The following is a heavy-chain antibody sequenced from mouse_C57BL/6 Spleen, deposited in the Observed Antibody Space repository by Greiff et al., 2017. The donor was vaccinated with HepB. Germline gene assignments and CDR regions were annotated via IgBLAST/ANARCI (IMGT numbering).Heavy chain of an antibody. V-gene: IGHV1-26*01. CDR3: AREEGVERYFDV. Sequence: VQLQQSGPELVKPGASVKISCKASGYTFTDYYMNWVKQSHGKSLEWIGDINPNNGGTIYNQKFKGKATLTVDKSSSTAYMELRSLTSEDTAVYYCAREEGVERYFDVWGTGTTVTVSS. CDR1: GYTFTDYY. CDR2: INPNNGGT. J-gene: IGHJ1*03.